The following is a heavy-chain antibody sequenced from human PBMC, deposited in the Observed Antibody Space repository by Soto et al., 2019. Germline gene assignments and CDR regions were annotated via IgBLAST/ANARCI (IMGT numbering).Heavy chain of an antibody. CDR1: GGSISSGGYY. J-gene: IGHJ6*02. CDR3: ARDRGPHTTVTTISYYYYYGMDV. CDR2: IYYSGST. V-gene: IGHV4-31*03. D-gene: IGHD4-17*01. Sequence: QVQLQESGPGLVKPSQTLSLTCTVSGGSISSGGYYWSWIRQHPGKGLEWIGYIYYSGSTYYNPSLKSRVTISVDTSKNQFSLKLSSVTAADTAVYYCARDRGPHTTVTTISYYYYYGMDVWGQGTTVTVSS.